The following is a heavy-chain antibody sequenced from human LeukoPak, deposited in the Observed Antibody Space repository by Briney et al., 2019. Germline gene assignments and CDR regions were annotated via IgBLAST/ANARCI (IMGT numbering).Heavy chain of an antibody. CDR2: TYYRSKWYN. J-gene: IGHJ6*02. CDR3: ARDKRYKLRFLEWLTPYGMDV. D-gene: IGHD3-3*01. CDR1: GDSVSSNSAA. V-gene: IGHV6-1*01. Sequence: SQTLSLTCAISGDSVSSNSAAWNWIRQSPSRGLEWLGRTYYRSKWYNDYAVSVKSRITISPDTSKNQFSLQLNSVTPEDTAVYYCARDKRYKLRFLEWLTPYGMDVWGQGTTVTVSS.